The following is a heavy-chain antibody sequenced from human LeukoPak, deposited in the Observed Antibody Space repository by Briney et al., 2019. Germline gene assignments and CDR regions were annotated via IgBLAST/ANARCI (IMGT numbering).Heavy chain of an antibody. CDR1: GGSMSSYY. CDR2: IYYSGST. Sequence: SETLSLTCTVSGGSMSSYYWSWIRQPPGKGLEWIGYIYYSGSTKYNPSLKSRVTISVDTSKNQFSLKLSSVTAADTAVYYCARYASGSYFDYWGQGTLVTVSS. CDR3: ARYASGSYFDY. V-gene: IGHV4-59*08. J-gene: IGHJ4*02. D-gene: IGHD1-26*01.